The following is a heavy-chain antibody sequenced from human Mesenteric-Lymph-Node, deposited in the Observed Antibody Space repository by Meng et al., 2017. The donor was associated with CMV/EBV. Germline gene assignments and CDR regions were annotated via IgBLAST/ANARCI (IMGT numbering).Heavy chain of an antibody. D-gene: IGHD6-13*01. CDR1: GDSMSSSNW. CDR3: ARDRGSSWQNDAFDI. CDR2: IYHSGST. J-gene: IGHJ3*02. V-gene: IGHV4-4*02. Sequence: SETLSLTCAVSGDSMSSSNWWSWVRQPPGKGLEWIGQIYHSGSTNYNPSLNSRVTISVDRSKKQFSLRLTSVTAADTAVYYCARDRGSSWQNDAFDIWGQGTMVTVSS.